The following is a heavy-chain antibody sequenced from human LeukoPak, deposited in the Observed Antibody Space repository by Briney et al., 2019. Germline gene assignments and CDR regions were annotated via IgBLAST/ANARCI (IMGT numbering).Heavy chain of an antibody. V-gene: IGHV4-39*01. CDR2: IYYSGST. CDR3: PRHPEFLRDFDY. D-gene: IGHD1-14*01. Sequence: PSETLSLTCTVSGGSISSSSYYWGWIRQPPGKGLEWIGSIYYSGSTYYNPSVKSRVTIFVDTSKNQFSLKLSSVTAADTAVYYCPRHPEFLRDFDYWGQGTLVTVSS. CDR1: GGSISSSSYY. J-gene: IGHJ4*02.